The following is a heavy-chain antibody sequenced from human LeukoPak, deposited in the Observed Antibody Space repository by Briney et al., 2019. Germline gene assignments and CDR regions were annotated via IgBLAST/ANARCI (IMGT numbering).Heavy chain of an antibody. CDR2: INPNSGGT. J-gene: IGHJ6*03. Sequence: GASVKVSCKASGYTFTGYYMHWVRQAPGQGLEWMGWINPNSGGTNYAQKFQGRVTMTRDTSISTAYMELRRLRSDDTAVYYCARELSGGYSYGPTYYYYMDVWGKGTTVTVSS. D-gene: IGHD5-18*01. CDR3: ARELSGGYSYGPTYYYYMDV. CDR1: GYTFTGYY. V-gene: IGHV1-2*02.